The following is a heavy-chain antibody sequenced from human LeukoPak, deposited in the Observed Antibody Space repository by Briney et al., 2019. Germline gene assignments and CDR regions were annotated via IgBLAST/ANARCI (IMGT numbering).Heavy chain of an antibody. CDR1: AFTFSSYW. Sequence: GGSLRLSCAASAFTFSSYWMHWVRQAPGKGLVWVSRINNDGISTSYADSVKGRFTISRDNSKSVLYMQLNNLRLEDTAVYYCGEGHWGRGTLVTVSS. CDR3: GEGH. CDR2: INNDGIST. V-gene: IGHV3-74*01. J-gene: IGHJ4*02.